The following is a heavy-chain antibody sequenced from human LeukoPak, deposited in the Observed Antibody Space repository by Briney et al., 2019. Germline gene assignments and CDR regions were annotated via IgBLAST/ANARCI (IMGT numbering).Heavy chain of an antibody. CDR1: GYSFVSYW. V-gene: IGHV5-51*01. J-gene: IGHJ3*02. CDR3: ARGAVELATTNAFDI. CDR2: IYPGGSDT. Sequence: GESLKISCKGSGYSFVSYWIGWVRQMPGKGLEWMGIIYPGGSDTRYSPSFQGQVTMSADKSISIAYLQWSDLKASDTAMYYCARGAVELATTNAFDIWGQGTMVTVSS. D-gene: IGHD5-24*01.